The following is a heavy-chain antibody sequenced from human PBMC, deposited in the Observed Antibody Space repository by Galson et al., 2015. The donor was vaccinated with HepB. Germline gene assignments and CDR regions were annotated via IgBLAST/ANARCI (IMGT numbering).Heavy chain of an antibody. CDR3: AREGYSSSWYPCFDY. CDR2: ISAYNGNT. V-gene: IGHV1-18*01. CDR1: GYTFTSYG. D-gene: IGHD6-13*01. J-gene: IGHJ4*02. Sequence: SVKVSCKASGYTFTSYGISWVRQAPGQGLEWMGWISAYNGNTNYAQKLQGRVTMTTDTSTSTAYMELRSLRSDDTAVYYCAREGYSSSWYPCFDYWGQGTLVTVSS.